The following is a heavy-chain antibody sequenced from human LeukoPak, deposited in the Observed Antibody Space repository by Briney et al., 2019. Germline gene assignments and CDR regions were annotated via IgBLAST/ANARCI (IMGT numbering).Heavy chain of an antibody. D-gene: IGHD6-6*01. Sequence: ASVKVSCKASGGTFSSYAISWVRQAPGQGLEWMGRIIPILGIANYAQKFLGRVTITADKSTSTAYMELSSLRSEDTAVYYCSRHPSSSSRISDYCGQGTLVTVSS. J-gene: IGHJ4*02. CDR2: IIPILGIA. CDR1: GGTFSSYA. V-gene: IGHV1-69*04. CDR3: SRHPSSSSRISDY.